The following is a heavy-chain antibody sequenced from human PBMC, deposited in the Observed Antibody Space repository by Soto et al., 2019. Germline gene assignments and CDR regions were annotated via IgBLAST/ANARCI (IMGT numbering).Heavy chain of an antibody. CDR1: GGSISSGGYY. Sequence: KPSETLSLTCTVSGGSISSGGYYWSWIRQHPGKGLEWIGYIYYSGSTYYNPSLKSRVTISVDTSKNQFSLKLSSVTAADTAVYYCARGSGYDSLLDYWGQGTLVTVSS. V-gene: IGHV4-31*03. D-gene: IGHD5-12*01. CDR2: IYYSGST. J-gene: IGHJ4*02. CDR3: ARGSGYDSLLDY.